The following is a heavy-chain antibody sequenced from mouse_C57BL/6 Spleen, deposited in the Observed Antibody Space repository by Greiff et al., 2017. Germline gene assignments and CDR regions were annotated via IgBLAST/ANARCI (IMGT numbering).Heavy chain of an antibody. CDR1: GFSLSTFGMG. Sequence: QVTLKVSGPGILQPSQTLSLTCSFSGFSLSTFGMGVGWIRQPSGKGLEWLAHIWWDDDKYYNPALKSRLTISKDTSKNQVFLKIANVDTADTATNYCGRAYDYDDGAWFAYWGQGTLVTVSA. CDR2: IWWDDDK. J-gene: IGHJ3*01. V-gene: IGHV8-8*01. CDR3: GRAYDYDDGAWFAY. D-gene: IGHD2-4*01.